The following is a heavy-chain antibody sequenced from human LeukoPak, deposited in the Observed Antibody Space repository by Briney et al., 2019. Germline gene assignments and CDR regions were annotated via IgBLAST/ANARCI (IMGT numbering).Heavy chain of an antibody. V-gene: IGHV1-18*01. J-gene: IGHJ3*01. CDR3: VRAMNDYGDFVDVFDV. Sequence: ASVKVSCTASGYTFTSYYINWVRQAPGQGLEWMGWVSTYNGNTNYAQKFQGRVTMATDTSTSTTYLDLRSLKSDDTAVYYCVRAMNDYGDFVDVFDVWGQGTLVTVGS. D-gene: IGHD4-17*01. CDR2: VSTYNGNT. CDR1: GYTFTSYY.